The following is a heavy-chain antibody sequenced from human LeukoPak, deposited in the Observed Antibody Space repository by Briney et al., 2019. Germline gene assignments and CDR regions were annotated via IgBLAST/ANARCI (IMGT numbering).Heavy chain of an antibody. Sequence: XRLSCAASGFTFSSYWMRWVRQAPGKGLEWVANIKQDGSKEYYVDSVRGRFTISRDNAKSSLYLQMNGLRAEDTAVYYCARDNRDYGDYVVAFDYWGQGTLVTVSS. J-gene: IGHJ4*02. V-gene: IGHV3-7*01. CDR3: ARDNRDYGDYVVAFDY. D-gene: IGHD4-17*01. CDR1: GFTFSSYW. CDR2: IKQDGSKE.